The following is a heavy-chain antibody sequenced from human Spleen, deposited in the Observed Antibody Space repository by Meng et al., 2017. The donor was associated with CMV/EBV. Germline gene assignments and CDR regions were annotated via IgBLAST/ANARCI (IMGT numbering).Heavy chain of an antibody. CDR1: GYTFNSDS. Sequence: SGYTFNSDSISWVRKAPGLGLEWMGWISVYNDDANYAQHLQGRLTMTTDTSTSTAYMEVRSLTSDDTAVYYCARGPLGYGPTNWFDPWGQGTLVTVSS. CDR2: ISVYNDDA. V-gene: IGHV1-18*01. D-gene: IGHD5-18*01. J-gene: IGHJ5*02. CDR3: ARGPLGYGPTNWFDP.